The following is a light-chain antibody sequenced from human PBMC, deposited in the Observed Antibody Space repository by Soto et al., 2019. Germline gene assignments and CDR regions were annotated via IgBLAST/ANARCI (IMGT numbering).Light chain of an antibody. J-gene: IGKJ2*01. Sequence: EIVLTQSPGTLSLSPGERATLSCRASQSFSRSYLAWYQQKPGQAPRLVIYGASSRATGIPDRFSGSGSGTDCTLTISRLEHEDFAVYYCQQYGTSGWTFGQGTKLEIK. CDR1: QSFSRSY. CDR2: GAS. V-gene: IGKV3-20*01. CDR3: QQYGTSGWT.